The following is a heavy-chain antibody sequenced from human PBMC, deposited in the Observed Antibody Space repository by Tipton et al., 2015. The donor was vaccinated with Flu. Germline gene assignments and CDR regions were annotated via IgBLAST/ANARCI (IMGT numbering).Heavy chain of an antibody. CDR1: GYTFPSYG. D-gene: IGHD3-10*01. CDR3: ARGEFPARTIDAFDI. CDR2: FSAYNGNG. Sequence: QLVQSGPEVKKPGASVKVSCKASGYTFPSYGISWVRQAPGQGLEWMGGFSAYNGNGIYAQKFQGRVTMTTDTSTSSAYVELRSLRTDDTAVYYCARGEFPARTIDAFDIWGQGTMVTVSS. V-gene: IGHV1-18*01. J-gene: IGHJ3*02.